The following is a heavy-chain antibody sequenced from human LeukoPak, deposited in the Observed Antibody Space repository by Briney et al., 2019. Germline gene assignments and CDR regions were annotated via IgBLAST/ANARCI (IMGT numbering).Heavy chain of an antibody. J-gene: IGHJ4*02. CDR2: INHSGST. CDR1: GGSISSSSYY. V-gene: IGHV4-39*07. D-gene: IGHD3-16*01. Sequence: KPSETLSLTCTVSGGSISSSSYYWSWIRQPPGKGLEWIGEINHSGSTNYNPSLKSRVTISVDTSKNQFSLKLSSVTAADTAVYYCARVYYDYVWGSSHPDYFDYWGQGTLVTVSS. CDR3: ARVYYDYVWGSSHPDYFDY.